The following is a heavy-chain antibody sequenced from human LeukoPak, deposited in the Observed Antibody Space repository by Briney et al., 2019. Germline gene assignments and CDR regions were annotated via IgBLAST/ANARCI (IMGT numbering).Heavy chain of an antibody. Sequence: SETLSLTCTVSGGSISSSSSYWGWIRQPPGKGLEWIGSIYYSGSTYYNPSLKSRVTISVNTSKNQFSLKLSSVTAADTAVYYCARLTPFYYHDSSGRDYYYMDVWGKGTTVTVSS. D-gene: IGHD3-22*01. CDR3: ARLTPFYYHDSSGRDYYYMDV. V-gene: IGHV4-39*01. CDR1: GGSISSSSSY. CDR2: IYYSGST. J-gene: IGHJ6*03.